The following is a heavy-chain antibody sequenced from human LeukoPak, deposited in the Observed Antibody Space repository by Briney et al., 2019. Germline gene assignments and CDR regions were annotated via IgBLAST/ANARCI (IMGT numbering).Heavy chain of an antibody. J-gene: IGHJ4*02. CDR3: AKVLSGTLTFDH. D-gene: IGHD3-10*01. V-gene: IGHV3-23*01. Sequence: PGGPLRLSCAASGITFTTYAMSWVRQAPGKGLEWVSAISDGGGSTYYADSVKGRFTISRDNSKNTLYLQMNSLRAEDTAVYYCAKVLSGTLTFDHWGQGTLVTVSS. CDR2: ISDGGGST. CDR1: GITFTTYA.